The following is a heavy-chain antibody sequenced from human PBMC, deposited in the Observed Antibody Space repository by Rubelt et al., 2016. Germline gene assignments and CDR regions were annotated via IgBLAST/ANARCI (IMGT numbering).Heavy chain of an antibody. CDR3: ARSGPRLVVAGNWFDP. CDR2: IDPSVSYS. D-gene: IGHD2-15*01. CDR1: GYSFTSYW. J-gene: IGHJ5*02. V-gene: IGHV5-10-1*01. Sequence: RISCHGSGYSFTSYWINWVRQMPGKGLEWMGRIDPSVSYSNYSPSFQGHVTISADKSTSTAYLQWSSLQASDTAMYYCARSGPRLVVAGNWFDPWGQGTLVTVSS.